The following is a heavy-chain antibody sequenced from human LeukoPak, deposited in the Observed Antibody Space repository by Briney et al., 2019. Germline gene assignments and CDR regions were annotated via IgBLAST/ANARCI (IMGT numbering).Heavy chain of an antibody. J-gene: IGHJ4*02. Sequence: PGGSLRLSCAASGFTFSDYWIHWVRQAPGKGLVWVSRIDSDGSTRNYADSVKGRFTISRDNAKKTVYLQMNSLRAEDTAVYYCARGVFGGVIVPFDYWGQGTLVTVSS. V-gene: IGHV3-74*01. CDR3: ARGVFGGVIVPFDY. D-gene: IGHD3-16*02. CDR1: GFTFSDYW. CDR2: IDSDGSTR.